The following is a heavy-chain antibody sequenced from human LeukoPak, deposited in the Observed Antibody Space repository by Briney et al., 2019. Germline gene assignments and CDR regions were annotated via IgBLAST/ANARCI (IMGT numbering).Heavy chain of an antibody. CDR3: ARPIRDGYNSNWFDP. Sequence: SETLSLTCTVSGNSISSGDYYWSWIRQPAGKGLEWIGRTYTSGSTTYNPSLKSRVTISGDTSENQFSLRLSSVTAADTAVYYCARPIRDGYNSNWFDPWGQGTLVTVSS. D-gene: IGHD5-24*01. V-gene: IGHV4-61*02. CDR2: TYTSGST. J-gene: IGHJ5*02. CDR1: GNSISSGDYY.